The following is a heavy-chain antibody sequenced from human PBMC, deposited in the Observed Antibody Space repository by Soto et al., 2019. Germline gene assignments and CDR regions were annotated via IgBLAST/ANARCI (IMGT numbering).Heavy chain of an antibody. Sequence: QVKLVESGGGVVQPGRSLRLSCAASGLTSSTYGMHWVRQAPGKGLEWVAFISYDGNNRYYIDSVKGRFTISRDKSKNTLYLQMNSLRAEDTAVYYCAKIRSGWYGGAFDDWGRGTLVTVSS. CDR2: ISYDGNNR. V-gene: IGHV3-30*18. D-gene: IGHD6-19*01. CDR3: AKIRSGWYGGAFDD. CDR1: GLTSSTYG. J-gene: IGHJ4*02.